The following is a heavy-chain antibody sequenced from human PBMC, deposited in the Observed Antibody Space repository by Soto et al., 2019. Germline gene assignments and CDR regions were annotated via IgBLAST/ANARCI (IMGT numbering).Heavy chain of an antibody. CDR2: IYTSGST. CDR3: ARDDGYNFPDAFDI. V-gene: IGHV4-4*07. CDR1: GGSISSYY. J-gene: IGHJ3*02. Sequence: QVQLQESGPGLVKPSETLSLTCTVSGGSISSYYWSWIRQPAGKGLEWIGRIYTSGSTNYNPSLKSQVTMSVDTSKNQFSLKLSSVTAADTAVYYCARDDGYNFPDAFDIWGQGTMVTVSS. D-gene: IGHD5-12*01.